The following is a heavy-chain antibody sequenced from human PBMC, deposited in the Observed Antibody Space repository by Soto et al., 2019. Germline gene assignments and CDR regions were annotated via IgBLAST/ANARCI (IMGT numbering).Heavy chain of an antibody. J-gene: IGHJ6*02. CDR3: ARDMGPYTVVTLYHYGMDV. V-gene: IGHV3-21*01. D-gene: IGHD2-21*02. CDR1: GCTFSSYS. Sequence: PXGALRLSFTASGCTFSSYSMNWVRQAPGKGLEWVSSISSSSSYIYYADSVKGRFTISRDNAKNSLYLQMNSLRAEDTAVYYCARDMGPYTVVTLYHYGMDVSRQGATVTVSS. CDR2: ISSSSSYI.